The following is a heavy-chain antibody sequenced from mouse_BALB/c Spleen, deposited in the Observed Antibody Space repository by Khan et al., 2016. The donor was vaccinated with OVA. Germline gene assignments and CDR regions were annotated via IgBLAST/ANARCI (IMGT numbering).Heavy chain of an antibody. CDR3: VNRSSSSAWFTY. D-gene: IGHD1-3*01. J-gene: IGHJ3*01. Sequence: QVQLKQSGAELAKPGASVKMSCKASGYTFTNYWMHWVKQRPGQGLEWIGYINPSTDYTEYNQKFKDKATLTADKSSSTAYMQLTSLTSDDSSLFYCVNRSSSSAWFTYWGQGTLVTVSA. V-gene: IGHV1-7*01. CDR2: INPSTDYT. CDR1: GYTFTNYW.